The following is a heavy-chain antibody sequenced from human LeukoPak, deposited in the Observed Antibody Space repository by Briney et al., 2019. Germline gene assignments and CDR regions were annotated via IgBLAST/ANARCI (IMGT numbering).Heavy chain of an antibody. V-gene: IGHV5-51*01. CDR3: ARPSRDTTGFSEHFFDS. Sequence: NRGESLQISCKGSGYTFTDYWIGWVRQVPGKGLEWMGIIYPDDSDTRYSPSFQGQVTISADKSISTAYLQWSSLKASDTAMYYCARPSRDTTGFSEHFFDSWGQGTLVTVSS. D-gene: IGHD3-22*01. CDR1: GYTFTDYW. CDR2: IYPDDSDT. J-gene: IGHJ4*02.